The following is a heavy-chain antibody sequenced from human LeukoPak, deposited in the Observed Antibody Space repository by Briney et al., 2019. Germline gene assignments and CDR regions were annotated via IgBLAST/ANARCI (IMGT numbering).Heavy chain of an antibody. CDR3: AKEAVVVPAAISYYYYGMDV. CDR1: GFTFSSYG. Sequence: PGGSLRLSCAASGFTFSSYGVHWVRQAPGKGLEWVAVISYDGSNKYYADSVKGRFTISRDNSKNTLYLQMNSLRAEDTAVYYCAKEAVVVPAAISYYYYGMDVWGQGTTVTVSS. V-gene: IGHV3-30*18. CDR2: ISYDGSNK. J-gene: IGHJ6*02. D-gene: IGHD2-2*02.